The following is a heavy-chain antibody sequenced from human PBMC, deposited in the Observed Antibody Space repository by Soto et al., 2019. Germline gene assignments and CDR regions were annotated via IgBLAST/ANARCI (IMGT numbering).Heavy chain of an antibody. J-gene: IGHJ6*02. V-gene: IGHV3-9*01. CDR3: TKGGYDLIYYFGMDV. D-gene: IGHD5-12*01. CDR1: GFTFHEYA. CDR2: ISSDGDTI. Sequence: EVQLIESGGGWVQPGTSLRVSCAASGFTFHEYAMHWVRQAPGKGLEWVSGISSDGDTIAYADSVQGRFTVFRDNAKNSLYLQLNSLRAADTALYYCTKGGYDLIYYFGMDVWGQGTTVTVSS.